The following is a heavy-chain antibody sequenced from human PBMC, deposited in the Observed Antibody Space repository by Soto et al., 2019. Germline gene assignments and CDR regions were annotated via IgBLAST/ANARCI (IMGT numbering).Heavy chain of an antibody. D-gene: IGHD3-3*01. CDR3: AKRRNVLRFLEWSPGMDA. Sequence: GGSLRLSCAASGFTFSSYVMHWVRQDPGKGLEWVAFISYYESNKYYADSVKGRFTISRDNSRTTLYLQMNSLRAEDTAVYFCAKRRNVLRFLEWSPGMDAWGQGKPVTVS. CDR1: GFTFSSYV. V-gene: IGHV3-30*18. CDR2: ISYYESNK. J-gene: IGHJ6*02.